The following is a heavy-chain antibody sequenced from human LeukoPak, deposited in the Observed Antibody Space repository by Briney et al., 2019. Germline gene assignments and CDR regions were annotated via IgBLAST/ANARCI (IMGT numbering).Heavy chain of an antibody. CDR3: ARVPLLYFGWLFAAFDI. D-gene: IGHD3-9*01. CDR2: IYYSGST. V-gene: IGHV4-30-4*01. CDR1: GLPISSGDYY. J-gene: IGHJ3*02. Sequence: TSETLSLTCTVSGLPISSGDYYWSWLRPPPGKGREWFVYIYYSGSTYYHPSLKSRVTITVDTSKNQFSLNLRCVSAADTPVYCCARVPLLYFGWLFAAFDIWGEGTMVTVSS.